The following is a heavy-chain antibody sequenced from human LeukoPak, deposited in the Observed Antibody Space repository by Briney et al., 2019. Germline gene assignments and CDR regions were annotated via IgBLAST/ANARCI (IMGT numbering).Heavy chain of an antibody. J-gene: IGHJ4*02. CDR2: IYTSGST. CDR3: AREDRYCSGGSCYS. V-gene: IGHV4-61*02. CDR1: GGSISSGSYY. Sequence: SQTLSLTCTVSGGSISSGSYYWSWIRQPAGKGLEWIGRIYTSGSTNYNPSLKSRVITSVDTSKNQFSLELSSVTAADTAVYYCAREDRYCSGGSCYSWGQGTLVTVSS. D-gene: IGHD2-15*01.